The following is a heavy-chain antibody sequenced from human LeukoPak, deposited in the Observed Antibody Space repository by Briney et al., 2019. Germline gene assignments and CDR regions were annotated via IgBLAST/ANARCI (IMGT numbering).Heavy chain of an antibody. V-gene: IGHV1-2*02. D-gene: IGHD2-21*01. J-gene: IGHJ6*03. CDR1: GYSFTGYY. CDR3: ARGIPYYYYYYMDV. CDR2: INPNSGGT. Sequence: ASVKVSCKASGYSFTGYYMHWVRQATGQGLEWMGWINPNSGGTNYAQKFQGRVTMTRDTSISTAYMELSRLRSDDTAVYYCARGIPYYYYYYMDVWGKGTTVTVSS.